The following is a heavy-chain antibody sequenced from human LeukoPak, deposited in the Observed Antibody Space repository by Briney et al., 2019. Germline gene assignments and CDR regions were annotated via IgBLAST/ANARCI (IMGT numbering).Heavy chain of an antibody. D-gene: IGHD6-19*01. Sequence: SETLSLTCAVYGGSFSGYYWSWIRQPPGKGLEWIGEINHSGSTNYNPSLKSRVTISVDTSKNQFSLKLSSVTAADTAVYYCAQRPESSGWCMWGQGTLVTVSS. CDR1: GGSFSGYY. CDR3: AQRPESSGWCM. V-gene: IGHV4-34*01. CDR2: INHSGST. J-gene: IGHJ4*02.